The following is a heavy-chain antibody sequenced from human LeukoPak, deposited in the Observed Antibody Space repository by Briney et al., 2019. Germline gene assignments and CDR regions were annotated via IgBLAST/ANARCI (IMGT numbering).Heavy chain of an antibody. CDR1: GFTFDNYA. D-gene: IGHD6-13*01. Sequence: GRSMRLSCAASGFTFDNYAMHWVRQAPGKGLEWVSGISWNGGSIGYADSVKGRFTISRDNAKNSLYLQMNSLRAEDTALYYCAKVRIAAAVYFDYWGQGTLATVSS. V-gene: IGHV3-9*01. CDR3: AKVRIAAAVYFDY. J-gene: IGHJ4*02. CDR2: ISWNGGSI.